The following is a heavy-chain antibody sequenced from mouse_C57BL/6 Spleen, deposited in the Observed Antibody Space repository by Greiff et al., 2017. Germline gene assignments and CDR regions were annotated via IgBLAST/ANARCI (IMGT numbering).Heavy chain of an antibody. V-gene: IGHV14-2*01. CDR3: APYYSSLYYFDY. Sequence: EVQLQQSGAELVKPGASVKLSCTASGFNIKDYYMHWVKQRTEQGLEWIGRIDPEDGETKYAPKFQGKATITADTSSNTAYLQLSSLTSEDTAVYDWAPYYSSLYYFDYWGQGTTLTVSS. CDR2: IDPEDGET. D-gene: IGHD2-5*01. J-gene: IGHJ2*01. CDR1: GFNIKDYY.